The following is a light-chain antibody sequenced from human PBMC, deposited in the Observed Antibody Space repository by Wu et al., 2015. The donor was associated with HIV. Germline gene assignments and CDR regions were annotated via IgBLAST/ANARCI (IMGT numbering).Light chain of an antibody. CDR1: QSINIW. V-gene: IGKV1-5*03. CDR3: QHYITYSWT. Sequence: DIQMTQSPSALSASVGDSVTITCRASQSINIWLAWYQQKPGKAPKLLIYQASTLQSGVPLRLSGSGSGTEFTLTITSLQPDDFATYYCQHYITYSWTFGQGTKV. J-gene: IGKJ1*01. CDR2: QAS.